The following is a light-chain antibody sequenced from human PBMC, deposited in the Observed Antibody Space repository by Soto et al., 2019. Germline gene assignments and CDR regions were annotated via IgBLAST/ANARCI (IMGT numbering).Light chain of an antibody. CDR3: QQYGSSRT. CDR1: QTVSSNY. J-gene: IGKJ1*01. CDR2: GAS. Sequence: EIVLTQSPGTLSLSPGERATLSCRASQTVSSNYLAWFQQKGGQAPRLLIFGASSRAAGIPDRFSGSGSGTDFTLTISRLEPEDFAVYYCQQYGSSRTFGQGTKVDIK. V-gene: IGKV3-20*01.